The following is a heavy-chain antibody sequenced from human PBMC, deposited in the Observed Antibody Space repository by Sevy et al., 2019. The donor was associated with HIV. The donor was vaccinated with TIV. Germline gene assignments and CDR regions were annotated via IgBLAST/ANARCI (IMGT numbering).Heavy chain of an antibody. J-gene: IGHJ4*02. CDR2: IKSITDGGAA. V-gene: IGHV3-15*07. CDR1: GFDFANAW. Sequence: GGSLRLSCTASGFDFANAWMNWVRQAPGKGLEWVGHIKSITDGGAADYAAPVKGRFTISRHDSKNTLYLHMNSLKAEDTAVYYCSTDDLISYWGRGTRVTVSS. CDR3: STDDLISY.